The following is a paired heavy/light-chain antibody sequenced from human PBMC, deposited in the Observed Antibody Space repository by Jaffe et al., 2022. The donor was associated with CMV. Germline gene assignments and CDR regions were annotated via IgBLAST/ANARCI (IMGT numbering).Light chain of an antibody. Sequence: QSALTQPRSVSGSPGQSVTISCTGTNSDVGTWTYVSWYQQHPGNAPKIIIYDVNKRPSGVPDRFSGSKSAYTASLTISGLQAEDEGDYYCCSYAGAFSLVFGGGTKLTVL. V-gene: IGLV2-11*01. CDR3: CSYAGAFSLV. J-gene: IGLJ2*01. CDR1: NSDVGTWTY. CDR2: DVN.
Heavy chain of an antibody. D-gene: IGHD1-1*01. CDR2: INEGGSGT. CDR1: GFNFTSNW. CDR3: VRFRYHWDFAW. V-gene: IGHV3-7*03. J-gene: IGHJ4*02. Sequence: EVQLAESGGGLVQPGGSLRLSCVASGFNFTSNWMSWVRQAPGKGLEWVANINEGGSGTYYVDSVKGRFTISRDNAKNSLFLQMDSLRAEDTAVYYCVRFRYHWDFAWWGQGTLVAVSS.